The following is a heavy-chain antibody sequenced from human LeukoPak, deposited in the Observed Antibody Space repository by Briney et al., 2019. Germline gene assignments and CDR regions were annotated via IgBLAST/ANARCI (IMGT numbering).Heavy chain of an antibody. CDR1: GYTFTSYG. D-gene: IGHD3-10*01. V-gene: IGHV1-18*01. CDR2: ISAYNGNT. CDR3: ASNYGSGLGYMDV. Sequence: ASVKVSCKASGYTFTSYGISWVRQAPGQGLEWMGWISAYNGNTNYAQKLQGRVTITTDESTSTAYMELSSPRSEDTAVYYCASNYGSGLGYMDVWGKGTTVTVSS. J-gene: IGHJ6*03.